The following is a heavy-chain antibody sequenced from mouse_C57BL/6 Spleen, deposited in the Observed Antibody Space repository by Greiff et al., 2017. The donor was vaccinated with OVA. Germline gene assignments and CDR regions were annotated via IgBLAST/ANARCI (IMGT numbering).Heavy chain of an antibody. CDR2: IYPGSGNT. CDR1: GYTFTDYY. V-gene: IGHV1-76*01. CDR3: ARWESNYWVAY. J-gene: IGHJ3*01. Sequence: VQLQQSGAELVRPGASVKLSCKASGYTFTDYYINWVKQRPGQGLEWIARIYPGSGNTYYNEKFKGKATLTAEKSSSTAYMQLSSLTSEDSAVYFCARWESNYWVAYWGQGTLVTVSA. D-gene: IGHD2-5*01.